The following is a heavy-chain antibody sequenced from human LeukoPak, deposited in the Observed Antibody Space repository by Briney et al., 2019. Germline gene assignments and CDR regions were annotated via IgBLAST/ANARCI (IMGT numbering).Heavy chain of an antibody. CDR1: GGTFSRYA. CDR2: IIPIPGRG. CDR3: AREGIVGAYDY. D-gene: IGHD1-26*01. Sequence: SVKVSCKASGGTFSRYAFCWVRQAPGQGLEWVAKIIPIPGRGHSAQMFQGRITVTADKSTNTVYMELNSLRSDDTAVFYCAREGIVGAYDYWGQGTLVTVSS. V-gene: IGHV1-69*04. J-gene: IGHJ4*02.